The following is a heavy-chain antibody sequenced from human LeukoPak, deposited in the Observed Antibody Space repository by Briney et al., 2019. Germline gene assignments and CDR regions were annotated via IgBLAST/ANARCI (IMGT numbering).Heavy chain of an antibody. D-gene: IGHD5-18*01. V-gene: IGHV4-39*07. J-gene: IGHJ4*02. CDR3: ARGGYSYGIDY. Sequence: SETLSLTCTVSGGSISSSSYFWGWIRQPPGKGLEWIGSIYHSGSTYYNPSLKSRVTISVDTSKNQFSLKLSSVTAADTAVYYCARGGYSYGIDYWGQGTLVTVSS. CDR1: GGSISSSSYF. CDR2: IYHSGST.